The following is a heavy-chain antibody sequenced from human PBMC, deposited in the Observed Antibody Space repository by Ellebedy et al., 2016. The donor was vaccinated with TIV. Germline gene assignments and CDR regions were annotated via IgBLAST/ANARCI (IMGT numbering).Heavy chain of an antibody. J-gene: IGHJ6*02. CDR2: ISGSGGST. Sequence: GGSLRLSCAASELTVSSNSMSWVRQAPGKGLEWVSAISGSGGSTYYADSVKGRFTISRDNSKNTLYLQMNSLRAEDTAVYYCSVDSSGYSYYYYGMDVWGQGTTVTVSS. CDR1: ELTVSSNS. D-gene: IGHD3-22*01. V-gene: IGHV3-23*01. CDR3: SVDSSGYSYYYYGMDV.